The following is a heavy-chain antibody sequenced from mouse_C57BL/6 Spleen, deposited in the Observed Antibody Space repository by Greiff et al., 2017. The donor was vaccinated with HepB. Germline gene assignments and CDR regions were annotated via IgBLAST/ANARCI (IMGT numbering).Heavy chain of an antibody. Sequence: VHVKQSGAELVRPGASVKLSCTASGFNIKDDYMHWVKQRPEQGLEWIGWIDPENGDTEYASKFQGKATITADTSSNTAYLQLSSLTSEDTAVYYCTTRGDYGNTWFAYWGQGTLVTVSA. CDR2: IDPENGDT. V-gene: IGHV14-4*01. CDR1: GFNIKDDY. D-gene: IGHD2-1*01. J-gene: IGHJ3*01. CDR3: TTRGDYGNTWFAY.